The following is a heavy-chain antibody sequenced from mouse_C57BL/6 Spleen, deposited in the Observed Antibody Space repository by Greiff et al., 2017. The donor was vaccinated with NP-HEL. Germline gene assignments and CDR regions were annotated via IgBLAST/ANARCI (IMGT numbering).Heavy chain of an antibody. CDR2: ISGGGGNT. Sequence: EVQVVESGGGLVKPGGSLKLSCAASGFTFSSYTMSWVRQTPEKRLEWVATISGGGGNTYYPDSVKGRFTISRDNAKNTLYLQMSSLRSEDTALYYCARLNYYGSSLYYYAMDYWGQGTSVTVSS. V-gene: IGHV5-9*01. CDR1: GFTFSSYT. J-gene: IGHJ4*01. D-gene: IGHD1-1*01. CDR3: ARLNYYGSSLYYYAMDY.